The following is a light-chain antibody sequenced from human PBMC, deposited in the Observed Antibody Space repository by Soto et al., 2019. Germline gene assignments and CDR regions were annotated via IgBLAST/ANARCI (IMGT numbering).Light chain of an antibody. CDR1: QTVSSNN. CDR2: GTS. V-gene: IGKV3-20*01. J-gene: IGKJ1*01. CDR3: HQYVSWT. Sequence: EIVLTQSPGTLSVSPGERATLSCRASQTVSSNNLAWYQQKPGQAPSLLTYGTSSRATGIPDRFSGSGSGTDFTLTISRLEPEDSAIYYCHQYVSWTFGQGTKVEI.